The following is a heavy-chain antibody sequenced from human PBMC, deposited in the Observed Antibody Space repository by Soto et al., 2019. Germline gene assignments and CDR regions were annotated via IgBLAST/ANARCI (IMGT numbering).Heavy chain of an antibody. J-gene: IGHJ4*02. CDR1: GFTFSGYA. V-gene: IGHV3-23*01. D-gene: IGHD6-13*01. CDR3: AKKLPYTNTWYYFDY. CDR2: IGGTGENT. Sequence: LRLSCAASGFTFSGYAMNWVRQAPGKGLEWVSTIGGTGENTYYADSVKGRFTVSRDNSKNTLYLQMSSLRAEDTAIYYCAKKLPYTNTWYYFDYWGQGTQVTVSS.